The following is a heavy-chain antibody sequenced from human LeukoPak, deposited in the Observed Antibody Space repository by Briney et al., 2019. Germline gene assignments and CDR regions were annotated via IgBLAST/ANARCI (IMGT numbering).Heavy chain of an antibody. CDR2: IYYSGST. J-gene: IGHJ3*02. V-gene: IGHV4-39*07. CDR3: ARVRKGYYYDSSGYYYGPGDAFDI. CDR1: GGSISSSSYY. D-gene: IGHD3-22*01. Sequence: SQTLSLTCTVSGGSISSSSYYWGWLRQPPGKGLEWIGSIYYSGSTYYNPSLKSRVTISVDTSKNQFSLKLSSVTAADTAVYYCARVRKGYYYDSSGYYYGPGDAFDIWGQGTMVTVSS.